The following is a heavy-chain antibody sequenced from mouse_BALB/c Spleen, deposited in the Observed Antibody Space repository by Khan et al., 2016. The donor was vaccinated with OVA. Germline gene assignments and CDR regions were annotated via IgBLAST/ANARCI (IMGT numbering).Heavy chain of an antibody. J-gene: IGHJ3*01. CDR3: ESQGSSSDCFAY. Sequence: QVQLKESGAELAKPGASVKMSCKASGFTFTSYWMHWVKQRPGQGLEWIGYINPSTGYTEYNQRFKDKATLTADKSTSTAYMQLRSRTSEESAIYYCESQGSSSDCFAYWGQGTLVTVSA. CDR1: GFTFTSYW. V-gene: IGHV1-7*01. D-gene: IGHD2-12*01. CDR2: INPSTGYT.